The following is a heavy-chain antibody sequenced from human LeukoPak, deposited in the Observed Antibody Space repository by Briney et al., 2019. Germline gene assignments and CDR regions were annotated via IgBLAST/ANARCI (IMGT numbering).Heavy chain of an antibody. Sequence: GGSLRLSCAASGFTVRSNYMTWVRQAPVKGLEWVSVIYSGGSTYYADSVKGRFTISRDNSKNTLYLQMNSLRTEDTAIYYCAREGVAAAGYYYYYMDVWGKGTTVTVSS. CDR3: AREGVAAAGYYYYYMDV. J-gene: IGHJ6*03. CDR1: GFTVRSNY. D-gene: IGHD6-13*01. V-gene: IGHV3-66*02. CDR2: IYSGGST.